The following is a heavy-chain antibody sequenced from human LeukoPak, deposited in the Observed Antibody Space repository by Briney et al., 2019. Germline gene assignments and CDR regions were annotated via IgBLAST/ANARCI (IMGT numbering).Heavy chain of an antibody. Sequence: GGSLRLSCAASGFTFRSYSMNWVRQAPGKGLEWVSSISSSGSYIYYADSVKGRFTIPRDNAKNSLYLQMNSLRAEDTAVYYCARAYSGSYPAAFDIWGQGTMVTVSS. CDR2: ISSSGSYI. V-gene: IGHV3-21*01. CDR1: GFTFRSYS. D-gene: IGHD1-26*01. J-gene: IGHJ3*02. CDR3: ARAYSGSYPAAFDI.